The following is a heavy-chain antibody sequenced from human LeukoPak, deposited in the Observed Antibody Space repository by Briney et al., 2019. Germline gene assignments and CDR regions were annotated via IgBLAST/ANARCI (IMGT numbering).Heavy chain of an antibody. Sequence: SETLSLTCTVSGGSISTNYWSWIRQPPGKGLEWIGYIYNSESTNYNPSLKSRVTISLDTSKNQFSLKLTSVTAADTAVYYCARLIDYDYVWGSYPIXNWFDPWGQGTLVTVSS. J-gene: IGHJ5*02. D-gene: IGHD3-16*02. CDR2: IYNSEST. V-gene: IGHV4-59*01. CDR3: ARLIDYDYVWGSYPIXNWFDP. CDR1: GGSISTNY.